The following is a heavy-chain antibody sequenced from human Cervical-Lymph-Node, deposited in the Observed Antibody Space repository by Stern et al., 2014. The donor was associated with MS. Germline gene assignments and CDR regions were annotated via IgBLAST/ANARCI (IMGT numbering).Heavy chain of an antibody. CDR3: AKDHADMSRGPPAGMDV. CDR1: GYTFGSYG. V-gene: IGHV1-18*01. CDR2: ISSSHGTP. Sequence: VQLVESGAEVKQPGSSVKVSCKTSGYTFGSYGISWVRQAPGQGLEWMGGISSSHGTPNYAQNLQGRVTMTPETYTSTAYMELRSLGSGETAIYYGAKDHADMSRGPPAGMDVWGQGTTVTVSS. J-gene: IGHJ6*02. D-gene: IGHD3-9*01.